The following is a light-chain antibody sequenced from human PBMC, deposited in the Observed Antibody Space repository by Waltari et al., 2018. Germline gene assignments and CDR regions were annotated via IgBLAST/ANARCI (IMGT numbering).Light chain of an antibody. CDR1: QIVGTY. J-gene: IGKJ2*01. CDR3: QQRSNWTPHT. CDR2: DAS. V-gene: IGKV3-11*01. Sequence: EIVLTQSPATLSLSPGKTATPSCRASQIVGTYLAWYQQKPGQAPRLLIYDASNRATGIPARFRGSGSGTDFTLTISSLEADDFAVYYCQQRSNWTPHTFGQGARLEIK.